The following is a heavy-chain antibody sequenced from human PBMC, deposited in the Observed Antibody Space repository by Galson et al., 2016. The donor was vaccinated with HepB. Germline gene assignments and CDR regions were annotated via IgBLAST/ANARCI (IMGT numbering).Heavy chain of an antibody. J-gene: IGHJ6*02. D-gene: IGHD3-10*01. V-gene: IGHV3-30*18. CDR1: GFTFSSYG. Sequence: SLRLSCAASGFTFSSYGMHWVRQAPGKGLEWVAVISYDGSNKYYAESVKGRFTISRDNSKNTLYLQMNSLRGEDTAVYYCEKDNVRVLRFGEFFGLMDVWGQGTTVTVSS. CDR3: EKDNVRVLRFGEFFGLMDV. CDR2: ISYDGSNK.